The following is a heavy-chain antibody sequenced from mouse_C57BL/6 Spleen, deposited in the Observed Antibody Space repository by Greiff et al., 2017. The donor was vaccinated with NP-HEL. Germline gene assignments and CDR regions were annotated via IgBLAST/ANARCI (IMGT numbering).Heavy chain of an antibody. CDR1: GYTFTSYG. V-gene: IGHV1-81*01. CDR2: IYPRSGNT. J-gene: IGHJ2*01. Sequence: VQLQQSGAELARPGASVKLSCKASGYTFTSYGISWVKQRTGQGLEWIGEIYPRSGNTYYNEKFKGKATLTADKSSSTAYMELRSLTSEDSAVYFCARCWDEEGNCDYWGQGTTLTVSS. CDR3: ARCWDEEGNCDY. D-gene: IGHD4-1*01.